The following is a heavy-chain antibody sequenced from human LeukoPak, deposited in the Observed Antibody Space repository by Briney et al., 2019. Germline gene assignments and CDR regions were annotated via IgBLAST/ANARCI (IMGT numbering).Heavy chain of an antibody. J-gene: IGHJ3*02. V-gene: IGHV1-46*01. CDR1: GYTFTTYY. D-gene: IGHD6-19*01. Sequence: ASVKVSCKASGYTFTTYYIHWVRQAPGQGLEWMGVIDPTSGKTNYAQKFQGGVTMNRDMSTSTIYLELTSLRSDDTAFYYCARDLRTVTVAGLGVFDIWGQGTIVSVSS. CDR2: IDPTSGKT. CDR3: ARDLRTVTVAGLGVFDI.